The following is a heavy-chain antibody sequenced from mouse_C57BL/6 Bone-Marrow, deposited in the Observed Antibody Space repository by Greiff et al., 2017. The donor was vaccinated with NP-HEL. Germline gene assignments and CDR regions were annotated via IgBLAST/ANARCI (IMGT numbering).Heavy chain of an antibody. CDR2: IYPGSGST. D-gene: IGHD3-2*02. J-gene: IGHJ4*01. CDR1: GYTFTSYW. CDR3: ASPLAQAYAMDY. Sequence: QVQLQQPGAELVKPGASVKMPCKASGYTFTSYWITWVKQRPGQGLEWIGDIYPGSGSTNYNEKFKSKATLTVDTSSSTAYMQLSSLTSEDSAVYYCASPLAQAYAMDYWGQGTSVTVSS. V-gene: IGHV1-55*01.